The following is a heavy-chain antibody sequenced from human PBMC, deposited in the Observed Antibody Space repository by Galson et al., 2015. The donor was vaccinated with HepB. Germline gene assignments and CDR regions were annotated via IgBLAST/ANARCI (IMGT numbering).Heavy chain of an antibody. Sequence: SGAEVKKPGESLRISCTGSGYTFRDYWIAWVRQMPEKGLEWMGRIDPSDSYTNYNAPFQGRVTISGDKSINTAYLQWSSLEASDTAIYYCARLSKPMAGTVDYWGQGTQVTVSS. CDR1: GYTFRDYW. J-gene: IGHJ4*02. D-gene: IGHD2-8*01. CDR3: ARLSKPMAGTVDY. CDR2: IDPSDSYT. V-gene: IGHV5-10-1*01.